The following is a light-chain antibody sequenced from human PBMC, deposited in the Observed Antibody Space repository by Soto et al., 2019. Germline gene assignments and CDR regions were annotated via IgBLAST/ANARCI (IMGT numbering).Light chain of an antibody. V-gene: IGKV3-20*01. CDR2: AAS. Sequence: EIVLTQSPGTLSLSPGERVTLSCRASQSVSSYYLAWYQQKPGQAPRLLIYAASSRATGIPDRFSGSGSGTDFTLTISRLEPEDFAVYYCQQYANSPPYTFGQGTKLEIK. CDR3: QQYANSPPYT. CDR1: QSVSSYY. J-gene: IGKJ2*01.